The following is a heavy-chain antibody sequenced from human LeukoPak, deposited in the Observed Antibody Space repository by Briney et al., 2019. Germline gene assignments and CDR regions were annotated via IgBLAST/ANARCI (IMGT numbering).Heavy chain of an antibody. J-gene: IGHJ3*02. V-gene: IGHV1-2*02. Sequence: ASVKVSCKASGYTFNGYYMHWVRQAPGQGLEWMGWINPNTGDSNYAQKFQGRVSMTRDTSISTAYMELSRLRSDDTAVYYCARSRMSDAFDIWGQGTMVTVSS. CDR3: ARSRMSDAFDI. D-gene: IGHD2/OR15-2a*01. CDR1: GYTFNGYY. CDR2: INPNTGDS.